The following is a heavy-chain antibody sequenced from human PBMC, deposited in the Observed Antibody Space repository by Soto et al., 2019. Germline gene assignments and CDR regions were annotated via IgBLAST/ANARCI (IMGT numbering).Heavy chain of an antibody. CDR2: IIAYNGNT. CDR3: ARDAGVSGEIYS. CDR1: GYTFASYC. J-gene: IGHJ4*02. V-gene: IGHV1-18*01. Sequence: QVQLVQSGPEGKKPGASVKVSCKASGYTFASYCISWVRQAPGQGLEWMGWIIAYNGNTNYAQKLQGRVTMTTATSKSTAYMELRSLRSDATAVYYCARDAGVSGEIYSWGQGTLVTVSS. D-gene: IGHD3-3*01.